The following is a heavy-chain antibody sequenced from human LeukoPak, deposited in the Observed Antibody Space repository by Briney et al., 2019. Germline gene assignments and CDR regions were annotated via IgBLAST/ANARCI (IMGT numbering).Heavy chain of an antibody. CDR2: ISYDGSNK. CDR1: GFTFSTYA. J-gene: IGHJ4*02. CDR3: ARESNYYDSSGHYPYYFDY. Sequence: GRSLRLSCAASGFTFSTYAMHWVRQAPGKGLEWVAVISYDGSNKYYADSVKGRFTISRDSSKNTLYPQMNSLRAEDTAVYYCARESNYYDSSGHYPYYFDYWGQGTLVTVSS. D-gene: IGHD3-22*01. V-gene: IGHV3-30-3*01.